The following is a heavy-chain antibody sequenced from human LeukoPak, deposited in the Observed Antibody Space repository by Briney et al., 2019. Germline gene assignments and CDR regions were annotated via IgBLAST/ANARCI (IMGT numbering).Heavy chain of an antibody. V-gene: IGHV1-24*01. CDR3: TTDLDY. J-gene: IGHJ4*02. Sequence: ASVKVSCKASGYTLNELAIHWVRQVPGKGLQWMGGFDPEDGETIYAQKFRGRLTMTEDTSTDTAFMELSSLTSDDTAVYYCTTDLDYWGQGSLVTVSS. CDR2: FDPEDGET. CDR1: GYTLNELA.